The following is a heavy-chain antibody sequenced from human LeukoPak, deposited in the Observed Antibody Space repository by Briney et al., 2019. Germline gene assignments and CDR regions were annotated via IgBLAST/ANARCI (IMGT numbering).Heavy chain of an antibody. D-gene: IGHD3-22*01. J-gene: IGHJ5*02. CDR3: ARDYYDSSGYSGANWFDP. Sequence: ASVKVSCKASGYTFTGYYMHWVRQAPGQGLEWMGWINPNSGGTNYAQKFQGWVTMTRDTSISTAYMELSRLRSDDTAVYYCARDYYDSSGYSGANWFDPWAREPWSPSPQ. CDR2: INPNSGGT. CDR1: GYTFTGYY. V-gene: IGHV1-2*04.